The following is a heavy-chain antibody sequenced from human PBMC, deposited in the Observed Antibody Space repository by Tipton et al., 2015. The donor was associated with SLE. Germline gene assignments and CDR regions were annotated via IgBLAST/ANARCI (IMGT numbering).Heavy chain of an antibody. V-gene: IGHV4-34*01. CDR2: IHPSGGT. J-gene: IGHJ4*02. CDR3: ARGGDSSKTGS. D-gene: IGHD2-21*02. CDR1: GGSFSGYY. Sequence: TLSLTCAVYGGSFSGYYWSWIRQPPGKGLEWIGEIHPSGGTSYNPSLKSRVTISVDTSKNQFSLKLSSVTAADTAVYYCARGGDSSKTGSRGQGTLVTVSS.